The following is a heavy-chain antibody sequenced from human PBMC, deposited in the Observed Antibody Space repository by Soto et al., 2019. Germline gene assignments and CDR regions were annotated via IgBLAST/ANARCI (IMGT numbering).Heavy chain of an antibody. Sequence: QVQLVESGGGLVKPGGSLRLSCAASGFTFSDYYMSWIRQAPGKGLEWVSYISSSSSYTNYADSVKGRFTISRDNAKNSLYLQMNSLRAEDTAVYYCARDLRRWLQSNGESEYFDYWGQGTLVTVSS. D-gene: IGHD5-12*01. CDR3: ARDLRRWLQSNGESEYFDY. CDR2: ISSSSSYT. V-gene: IGHV3-11*06. J-gene: IGHJ4*02. CDR1: GFTFSDYY.